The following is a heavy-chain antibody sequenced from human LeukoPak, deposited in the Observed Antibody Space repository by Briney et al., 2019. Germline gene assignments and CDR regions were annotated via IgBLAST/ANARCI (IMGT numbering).Heavy chain of an antibody. J-gene: IGHJ4*02. Sequence: GGSLRLSCAAYAFTVSSHYMSWVRQPPGKGLEWVSVIYSGGSTYYAAPVKGRFTISRDNSKNTLYLQMNSLRAEDTAVYYCARVGYSYGFWVDYWGQGTLVTVSS. V-gene: IGHV3-53*01. CDR3: ARVGYSYGFWVDY. CDR2: IYSGGST. CDR1: AFTVSSHY. D-gene: IGHD5-18*01.